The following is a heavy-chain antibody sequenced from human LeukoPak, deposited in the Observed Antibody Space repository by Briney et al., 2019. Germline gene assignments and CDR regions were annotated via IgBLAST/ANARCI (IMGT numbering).Heavy chain of an antibody. CDR2: MNPNSGNT. Sequence: GASVKVSCKASGGTFSSYAISWVRQATGQGLEWMGWMNPNSGNTGYAQKFQGRVTMTRNTSISTAYMELSSLRSEDTAVYYCARAEPGYSSGWYYYYYGMDVWGQGTTVTVSS. D-gene: IGHD6-19*01. CDR3: ARAEPGYSSGWYYYYYGMDV. CDR1: GGTFSSYA. V-gene: IGHV1-8*02. J-gene: IGHJ6*02.